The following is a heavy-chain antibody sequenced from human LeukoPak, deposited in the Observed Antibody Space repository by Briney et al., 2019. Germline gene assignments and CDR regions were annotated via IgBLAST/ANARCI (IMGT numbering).Heavy chain of an antibody. V-gene: IGHV3-23*01. CDR3: AKGTLGSCSGATCYDFDN. CDR2: ITGSGRDT. CDR1: GFTFSTYA. J-gene: IGHJ4*02. Sequence: GGSLRLSCAASGFTFSTYAMNWVRQAPGKRLEWVSSITGSGRDTYYAGSVKSRITISRDNSRNTLYPQMNSLRAEDTALYYCAKGTLGSCSGATCYDFDNWGQGTLVTVSS. D-gene: IGHD2-2*01.